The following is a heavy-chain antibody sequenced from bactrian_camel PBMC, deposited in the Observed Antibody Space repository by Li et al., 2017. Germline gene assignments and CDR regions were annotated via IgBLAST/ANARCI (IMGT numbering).Heavy chain of an antibody. D-gene: IGHD7*01. V-gene: IGHV3S40*01. CDR3: ATTDGVNTVYNY. Sequence: DVQLVESGGGLVQPGGSLRLSCAASGFTFSTYDMVWVRQAPGKGLKWVSGINSGGTSTYYRDSVEGRFTISRDNAKNTVYLQMNSLKSEDTALYYCATTDGVNTVYNYWGQGTQVTVS. J-gene: IGHJ4*01. CDR2: INSGGTST. CDR1: GFTFSTYD.